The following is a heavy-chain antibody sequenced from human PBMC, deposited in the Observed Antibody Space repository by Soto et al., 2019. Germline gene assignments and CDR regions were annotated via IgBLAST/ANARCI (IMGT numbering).Heavy chain of an antibody. Sequence: GGSLRLSCAASGFTFSSYWMSWVRQAPGKGLEWLANIKQDGSEKYYVDSVKGRFTISRDNAKNSLYLQMNSLRAEDTAIYYYARDPVATTHRVGWVRLDYGDVGGYYYYYMDVWGKGTTVTVSS. J-gene: IGHJ6*03. CDR2: IKQDGSEK. CDR3: ARDPVATTHRVGWVRLDYGDVGGYYYYYMDV. V-gene: IGHV3-7*01. D-gene: IGHD4-17*01. CDR1: GFTFSSYW.